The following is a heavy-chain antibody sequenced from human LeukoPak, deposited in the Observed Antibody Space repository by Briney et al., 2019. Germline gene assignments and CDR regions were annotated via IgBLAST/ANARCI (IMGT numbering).Heavy chain of an antibody. J-gene: IGHJ4*02. CDR3: VRDNDFWSGYYSPTRGYFGY. Sequence: GGSLRLSCAASGFTFSSHGMHWVRQAPGKGLEWVSFIRYDGSNEYYGDSVKGRFTISRDNSKNTLYMQMNSLRGEDTAVYYCVRDNDFWSGYYSPTRGYFGYWGQGTLVTVSS. CDR1: GFTFSSHG. D-gene: IGHD3-3*01. V-gene: IGHV3-30*02. CDR2: IRYDGSNE.